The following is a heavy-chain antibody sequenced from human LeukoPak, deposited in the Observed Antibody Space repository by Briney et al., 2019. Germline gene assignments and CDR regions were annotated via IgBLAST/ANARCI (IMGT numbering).Heavy chain of an antibody. CDR2: ISAYNGNT. V-gene: IGHV1-18*01. Sequence: GASVKVSCKASGYTFTSYGISWVRQAPGQGLEWMGWISAYNGNTNYAQKLQGRVTMTTDTSTSTAYMELRSLRSDDTAVYYCARDKGYCSGGSCYGLYYFDYWGQGTLVTVSS. CDR3: ARDKGYCSGGSCYGLYYFDY. D-gene: IGHD2-15*01. J-gene: IGHJ4*02. CDR1: GYTFTSYG.